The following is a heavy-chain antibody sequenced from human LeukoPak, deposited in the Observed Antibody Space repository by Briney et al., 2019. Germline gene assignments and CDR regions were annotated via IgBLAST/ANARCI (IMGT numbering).Heavy chain of an antibody. CDR1: GFTFSSYW. Sequence: GGSLRLSCAASGFTFSSYWMSWVRQAPGKGLEWVANIKQDGSEKYYADSVKGRFTISRDNSKNTLYLQMNSLRAEDTAVYYCARVNDYYYGSGSYLAEDYWGQGTLVTVSS. CDR2: IKQDGSEK. CDR3: ARVNDYYYGSGSYLAEDY. D-gene: IGHD3-10*01. J-gene: IGHJ4*02. V-gene: IGHV3-7*01.